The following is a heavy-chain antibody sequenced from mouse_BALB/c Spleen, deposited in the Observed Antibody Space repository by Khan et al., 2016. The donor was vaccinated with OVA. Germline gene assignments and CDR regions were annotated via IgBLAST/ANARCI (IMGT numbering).Heavy chain of an antibody. J-gene: IGHJ2*01. CDR3: ARGGITTGYFDY. D-gene: IGHD1-1*01. Sequence: QVRLQQSGAELARPGASVKLSCKASGYTFTSYWMQWVKQRPGQGLEWIGTLYPGDGDTRYTQKFKGKATLTADKSSSTAYMQLSSLASEDSAVYYGARGGITTGYFDYWGQGTTLTVSS. V-gene: IGHV1-87*01. CDR1: GYTFTSYW. CDR2: LYPGDGDT.